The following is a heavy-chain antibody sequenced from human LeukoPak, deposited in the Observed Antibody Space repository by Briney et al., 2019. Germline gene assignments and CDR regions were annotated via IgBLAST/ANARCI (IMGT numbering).Heavy chain of an antibody. D-gene: IGHD6-6*01. V-gene: IGHV3-43*02. CDR2: ISGDGGSA. CDR3: AKDKSSSRGRDSNLGY. CDR1: GFTFDDYA. Sequence: GGSLRLSCAASGFTFDDYAMHGVRQAPGKGLEWVSLISGDGGSAYYADSVKGRFTISRDNSKNSLYLQMSSLKTEDTALYYCAKDKSSSRGRDSNLGYWGQGTLVTVSS. J-gene: IGHJ4*02.